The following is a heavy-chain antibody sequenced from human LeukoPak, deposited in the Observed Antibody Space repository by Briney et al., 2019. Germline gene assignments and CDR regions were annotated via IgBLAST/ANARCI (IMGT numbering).Heavy chain of an antibody. J-gene: IGHJ6*02. Sequence: GGSLRLSCAASGFTFSSYAMSWVRQAPGKGLEWVSAISGSGGSTYYADSVKGRFTISRDNSKNTLYLQMNSLRAEDTAVYYCARDIGYCSSTSCYRKYYYGMDVWGQGTTVTVSS. D-gene: IGHD2-2*01. V-gene: IGHV3-23*01. CDR1: GFTFSSYA. CDR3: ARDIGYCSSTSCYRKYYYGMDV. CDR2: ISGSGGST.